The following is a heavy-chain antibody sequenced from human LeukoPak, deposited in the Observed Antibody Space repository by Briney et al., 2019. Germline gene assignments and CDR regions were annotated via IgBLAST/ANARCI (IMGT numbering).Heavy chain of an antibody. J-gene: IGHJ3*02. CDR1: GFTSINYW. Sequence: PGGSLRLSCVASGFTSINYWMAWVRQAPGKGLEWVANIDGDGSQKYYVDSVKGRFTISRDNARNSLFLQMNSLRAEDTALYYCATDKAFGAFDIWGHGTLVIVSS. D-gene: IGHD3-10*01. V-gene: IGHV3-7*03. CDR3: ATDKAFGAFDI. CDR2: IDGDGSQK.